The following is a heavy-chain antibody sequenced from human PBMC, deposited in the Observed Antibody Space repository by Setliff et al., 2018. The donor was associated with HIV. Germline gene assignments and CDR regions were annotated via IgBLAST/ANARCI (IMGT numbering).Heavy chain of an antibody. D-gene: IGHD6-6*01. V-gene: IGHV4-59*01. CDR3: ARVPPEYSSSSQAFDI. CDR1: GSSISGNF. J-gene: IGHJ3*02. CDR2: IYTTGST. Sequence: SETLSLTCTVSGSSISGNFWTWIRQPPGKGLEWIGYIYTTGSTNYNPSLTSRVTISVDKSKNKFSLKTRSVTAADTAVYYCARVPPEYSSSSQAFDIWGQGTKVTVSS.